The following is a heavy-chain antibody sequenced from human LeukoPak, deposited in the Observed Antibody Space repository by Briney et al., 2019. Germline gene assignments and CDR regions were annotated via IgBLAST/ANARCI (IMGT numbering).Heavy chain of an antibody. V-gene: IGHV4-61*08. CDR3: ARLPYPYYFDY. D-gene: IGHD2-2*02. J-gene: IGHJ4*02. CDR2: IYYSGST. Sequence: SETLSLTCTVSGGSIADGDCYWSWIRQPPGKGLEWIGYIYYSGSTNYNPSLKSRVTISVDTSKNQFSLKLSSVTAADTAVYYCARLPYPYYFDYWGQGTLVTVSS. CDR1: GGSIADGDCY.